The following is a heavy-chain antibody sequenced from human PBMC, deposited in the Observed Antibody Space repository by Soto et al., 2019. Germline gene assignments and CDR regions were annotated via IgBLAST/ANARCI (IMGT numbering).Heavy chain of an antibody. CDR2: ISYDGSNK. D-gene: IGHD6-13*01. J-gene: IGHJ4*02. V-gene: IGHV3-30-3*01. CDR1: GFTFSSYA. CDR3: ARDDLLIAAAGTYFDY. Sequence: LRLSFAASGFTFSSYAMHWVRQAPGKGLEWVAVISYDGSNKYYADSVKGRFTISRDNSKNTLYLQMNSLRAEDTAVYYCARDDLLIAAAGTYFDYWGQGTLVTVSS.